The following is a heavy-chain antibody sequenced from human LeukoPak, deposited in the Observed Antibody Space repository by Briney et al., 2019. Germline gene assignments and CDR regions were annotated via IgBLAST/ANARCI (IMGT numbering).Heavy chain of an antibody. V-gene: IGHV3-7*01. J-gene: IGHJ4*02. D-gene: IGHD3-9*01. CDR3: ARVSEYYDILTGPYFDY. CDR1: GFTFSSYW. Sequence: PGGSLRLSCAASGFTFSSYWMSWVRQAPGKGLEWVANIKQDGSEKYYVDSVKGRFTISRDNAKNSLYLQMNSLRAEDTAVYYCARVSEYYDILTGPYFDYWGQGTLVTVSS. CDR2: IKQDGSEK.